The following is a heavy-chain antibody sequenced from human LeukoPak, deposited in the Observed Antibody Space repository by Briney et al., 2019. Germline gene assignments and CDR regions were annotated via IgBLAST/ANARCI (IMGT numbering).Heavy chain of an antibody. CDR1: GYTFTGYY. Sequence: ASVKVSCKASGYTFTGYYMHGVRQAPGQGLEWMGWINHNSGGSNYAQKFQGRVTMTRDTSISTAYMELSRLRSDDTAVYFCARDHGSTLDYWGQGTLVTVSS. J-gene: IGHJ4*02. CDR2: INHNSGGS. CDR3: ARDHGSTLDY. D-gene: IGHD6-13*01. V-gene: IGHV1-2*02.